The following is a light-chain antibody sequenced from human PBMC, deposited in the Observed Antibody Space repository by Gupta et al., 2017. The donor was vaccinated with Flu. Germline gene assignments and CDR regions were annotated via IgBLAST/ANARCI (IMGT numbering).Light chain of an antibody. CDR1: QSVSSN. V-gene: IGKV3-15*01. Sequence: PATLSVSPGERASLSCRASQSVSSNFAWYQRKPGQAPRLLIYGASTRATGIPARFSGSGSGTEFTLTISSLQSEDFAVYYCQQYNNWLYTFGQGTKLEIK. J-gene: IGKJ2*01. CDR3: QQYNNWLYT. CDR2: GAS.